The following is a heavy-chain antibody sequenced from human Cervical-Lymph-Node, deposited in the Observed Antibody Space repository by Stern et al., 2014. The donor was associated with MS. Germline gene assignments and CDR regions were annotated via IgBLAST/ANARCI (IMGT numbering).Heavy chain of an antibody. CDR1: GFTFSSYS. CDR2: IKEDGSET. CDR3: ARGSDT. V-gene: IGHV3-7*01. J-gene: IGHJ5*02. D-gene: IGHD2-15*01. Sequence: EVQLVESGGGLVQPGGSLRLSCAASGFTFSSYSMNWVRQAPGKGLEWVANIKEDGSETYYVDSVKGRFTISRDNAKNSLYLQMNSLRAEDTAVYYCARGSDTWGQGTLVTVSS.